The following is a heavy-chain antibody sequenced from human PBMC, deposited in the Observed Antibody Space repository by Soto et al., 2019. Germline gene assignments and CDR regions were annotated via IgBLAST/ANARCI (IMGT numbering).Heavy chain of an antibody. D-gene: IGHD1-26*01. CDR3: AKERVIVDLSDAFDV. J-gene: IGHJ3*01. CDR2: ISGSGGST. Sequence: PGGSLRLSCAASGFTFSSYTMSWVRQAPGKGPQWVSSISGSGGSTYYADSVKGRFTVSRDNSKNTLYLQMNSLRAEDTAVYYCAKERVIVDLSDAFDVWGQGTLVTVSS. V-gene: IGHV3-23*01. CDR1: GFTFSSYT.